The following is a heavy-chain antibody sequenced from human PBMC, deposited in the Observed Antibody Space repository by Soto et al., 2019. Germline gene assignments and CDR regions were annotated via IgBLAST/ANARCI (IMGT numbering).Heavy chain of an antibody. V-gene: IGHV3-23*01. CDR2: IGGTSGST. Sequence: GGSLRLSCVASGFTFSSYVMGWVRQAPGKGLEWVSAIGGTSGSTYYAAPVKGRFTISRDNSKNTVYMQVNSLRAEDTAVYYCAKRRGEGYFDYWGQGTLVTVSS. D-gene: IGHD3-16*01. CDR3: AKRRGEGYFDY. CDR1: GFTFSSYV. J-gene: IGHJ4*02.